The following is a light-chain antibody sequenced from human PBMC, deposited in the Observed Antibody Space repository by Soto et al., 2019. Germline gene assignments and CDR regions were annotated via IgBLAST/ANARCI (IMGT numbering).Light chain of an antibody. CDR3: CSYAGSSTFV. V-gene: IGLV2-23*02. J-gene: IGLJ1*01. CDR1: SSDVGSYNL. Sequence: QSALTQPASVSGSPGQSITISCTGTSSDVGSYNLVSWYQQHPGKAPQLMIYEVSTRPSGVSNRFSGSKSGNTASLTISGLQAEDEADYYCCSYAGSSTFVFGTGTKLTVL. CDR2: EVS.